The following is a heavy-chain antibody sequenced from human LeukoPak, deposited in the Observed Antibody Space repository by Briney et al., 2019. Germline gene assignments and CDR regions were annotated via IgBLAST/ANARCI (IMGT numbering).Heavy chain of an antibody. CDR2: INPSGRST. CDR1: GYSFTNYY. CDR3: ARTRGYYFDY. V-gene: IGHV1-46*01. J-gene: IGHJ4*02. Sequence: ASVRVSCKASGYSFTNYYMHWVRQAPGQGLEWMTMINPSGRSTTYAQNFQDRVTVTRDMSTSTVCMELSSLTSEDTAVYYCARTRGYYFDYWGQGTLATVSS.